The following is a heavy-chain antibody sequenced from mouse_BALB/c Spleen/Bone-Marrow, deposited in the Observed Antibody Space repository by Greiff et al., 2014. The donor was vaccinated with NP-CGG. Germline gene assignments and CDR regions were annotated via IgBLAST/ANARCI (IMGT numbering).Heavy chain of an antibody. D-gene: IGHD4-1*01. V-gene: IGHV14-1*02. J-gene: IGHJ4*01. Sequence: EVQLEQSGAELVRPGALVKLSCKASGFNINDYYMHWVKQRPEQGLEWIGWIDLDNGNTIYDQKFKGKASITADTSSNTAYLQLSSLTSEGTTVYYCAGCNGDEYYAIDYWGQGTSVTVSS. CDR1: GFNINDYY. CDR2: IDLDNGNT. CDR3: AGCNGDEYYAIDY.